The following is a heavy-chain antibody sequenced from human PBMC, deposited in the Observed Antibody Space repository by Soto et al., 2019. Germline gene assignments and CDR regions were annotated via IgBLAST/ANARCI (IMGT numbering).Heavy chain of an antibody. Sequence: SETLSLTCAVYGGSFSGYYWSWIRQPPGKGLEWIGEINHSGSTNYNPSLKSRVTISVDTSKNQFSLKLSSVTAADTAVYYCARGVGNGDWYFDLWGRGTLVTVSS. V-gene: IGHV4-34*01. J-gene: IGHJ2*01. D-gene: IGHD2-8*01. CDR3: ARGVGNGDWYFDL. CDR1: GGSFSGYY. CDR2: INHSGST.